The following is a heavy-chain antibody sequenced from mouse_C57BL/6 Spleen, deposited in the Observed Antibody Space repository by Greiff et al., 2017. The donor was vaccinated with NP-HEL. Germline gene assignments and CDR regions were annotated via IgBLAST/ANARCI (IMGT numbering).Heavy chain of an antibody. CDR3: ARSYDYYWYFDV. D-gene: IGHD2-4*01. CDR2: ISRGGSYT. J-gene: IGHJ1*03. Sequence: EVMLVESGGDLVKPGGSLKLSCAASGFTFSSYGMSWVRQTPDKRLEWVATISRGGSYTYYPDSVKGRFTISRDNAKNTLYLQMSSLKSEDTAMYYCARSYDYYWYFDVWGTGTTVTVSS. V-gene: IGHV5-6*02. CDR1: GFTFSSYG.